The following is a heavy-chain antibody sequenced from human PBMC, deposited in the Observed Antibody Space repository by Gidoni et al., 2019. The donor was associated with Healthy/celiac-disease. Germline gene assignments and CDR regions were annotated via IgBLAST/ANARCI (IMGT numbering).Heavy chain of an antibody. D-gene: IGHD3-10*01. CDR2: ISGSGGST. CDR1: GVTLSSYA. V-gene: IGHV3-23*01. J-gene: IGHJ4*02. CDR3: AKDNGYYGSGSLGDY. Sequence: EVQLLEAGGGVVQPGGSLRLSCAASGVTLSSYAMRWVRQAPGKGLEWVSAISGSGGSTYYADSVKGRFTISRDNSKNTLYLQMNSLRAEDTAVYYCAKDNGYYGSGSLGDYWGQGTLVTVSS.